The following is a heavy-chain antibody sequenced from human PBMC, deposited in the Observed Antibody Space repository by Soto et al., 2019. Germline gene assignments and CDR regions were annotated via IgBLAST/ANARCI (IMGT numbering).Heavy chain of an antibody. V-gene: IGHV4-39*01. CDR2: VYYTGNT. CDR3: ARLRARWFGDLLSSDLDF. CDR1: GGSISNYNYY. Sequence: QVQLQESGPGLVKPSETLSLTSAVSGGSISNYNYYWGWIRQSPGKGLEWIGSVYYTGNTYYNPSLNSRLTISVDTSENQFSLRLTSVTAADTAVYFCARLRARWFGDLLSSDLDFWGQGSLVTVSS. J-gene: IGHJ4*02. D-gene: IGHD3-10*01.